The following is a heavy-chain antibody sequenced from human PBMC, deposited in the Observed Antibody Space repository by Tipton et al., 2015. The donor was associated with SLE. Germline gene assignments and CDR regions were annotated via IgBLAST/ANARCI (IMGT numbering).Heavy chain of an antibody. J-gene: IGHJ3*02. V-gene: IGHV4-59*11. CDR2: IYYSGGT. CDR1: GGSISGHY. CDR3: ARASIAVAENDAFDI. Sequence: TLSLTCTVSGGSISGHYWSWIRQSPEKGLEYIGYIYYSGGTNYNPSLKSRVTISVDTSKNQFSLKLSSVTAADTAVYYCARASIAVAENDAFDIWGQGTMVTVSS. D-gene: IGHD6-19*01.